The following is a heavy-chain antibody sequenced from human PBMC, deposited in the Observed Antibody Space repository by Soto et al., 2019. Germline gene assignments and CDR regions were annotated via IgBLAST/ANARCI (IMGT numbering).Heavy chain of an antibody. Sequence: PGGSLRLSCAASGFTFSSYVFHWVRQAPGKGLEWVAVISYAGSDKYYAASVKGRFTISRDNAKNMLYLQMNSLRVEDTAVYYCANFPSCSSSTCLDYWGRGTLVTVSS. V-gene: IGHV3-30*04. CDR3: ANFPSCSSSTCLDY. CDR1: GFTFSSYV. D-gene: IGHD6-6*01. CDR2: ISYAGSDK. J-gene: IGHJ4*02.